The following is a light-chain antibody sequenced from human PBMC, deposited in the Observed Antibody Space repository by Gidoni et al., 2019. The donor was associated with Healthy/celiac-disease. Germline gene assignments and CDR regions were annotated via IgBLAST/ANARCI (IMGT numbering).Light chain of an antibody. J-gene: IGKJ3*01. Sequence: DIQMTQSPSSLSASVGDRVTITCRASQSISSYLNGYQQKPGKAPKRLIYAASSLQSGVPSRFSGSGSGTDFTLTISSLQPEDFATYYGQQSYSTPFTFGPGTKVDIK. V-gene: IGKV1-39*01. CDR1: QSISSY. CDR2: AAS. CDR3: QQSYSTPFT.